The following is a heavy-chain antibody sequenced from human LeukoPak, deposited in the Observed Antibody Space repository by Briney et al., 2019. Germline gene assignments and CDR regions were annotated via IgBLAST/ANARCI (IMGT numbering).Heavy chain of an antibody. CDR2: ISGSGGST. J-gene: IGHJ4*02. CDR3: AKGSFGYSSSWYNRGISDYFDY. D-gene: IGHD6-13*01. V-gene: IGHV3-23*01. Sequence: GGSLRLSCAASGFTFSSYAMSWVRQAPGKGLERVSAISGSGGSTYYADSVKGRFTISRDNSKNTLYLQMNSLRAEDTAVYYCAKGSFGYSSSWYNRGISDYFDYWGQGTLVTVSS. CDR1: GFTFSSYA.